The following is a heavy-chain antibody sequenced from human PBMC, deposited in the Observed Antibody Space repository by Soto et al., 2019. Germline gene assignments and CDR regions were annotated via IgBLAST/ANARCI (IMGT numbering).Heavy chain of an antibody. D-gene: IGHD5-12*01. CDR1: GFTFTTFD. CDR2: VRGRDGST. Sequence: EVQLLESGGGLVQPGASLRLSCAASGFTFTTFDMSWARQAPGKGLEWVSVVRGRDGSTSYADSLKGRFTISKDSSKNTLYRQMNSLRAEDTALYYCAKGAWLDYWGQGTLVTGSS. CDR3: AKGAWLDY. J-gene: IGHJ4*02. V-gene: IGHV3-23*01.